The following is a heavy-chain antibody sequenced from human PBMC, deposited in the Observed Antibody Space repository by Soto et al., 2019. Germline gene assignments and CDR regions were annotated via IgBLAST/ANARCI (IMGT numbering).Heavy chain of an antibody. CDR3: ARLSGYCSGGRCYGHWFDP. D-gene: IGHD2-15*01. Sequence: PGESLKISCKGSGYSFFGYWIGWVRQMPGKGLEWMGIIYPDDSQTTYSPSFQGQVTISADKSINTAYMQWSSLKASDTAMYYCARLSGYCSGGRCYGHWFDPWGQGTLVTVSS. CDR2: IYPDDSQT. CDR1: GYSFFGYW. V-gene: IGHV5-51*01. J-gene: IGHJ5*02.